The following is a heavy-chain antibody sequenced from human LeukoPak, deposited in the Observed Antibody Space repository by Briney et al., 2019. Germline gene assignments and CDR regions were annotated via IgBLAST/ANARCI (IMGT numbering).Heavy chain of an antibody. Sequence: KPSETLSLTCAVSGGSISSGGYSWSWIRQPPGKGLEWIGYIYHSGSTYCNPSLKSRVTISVDRSKNQFSLKLSSVTAADTAVYYCARGGARGYYGSGSLGSYYYYGMDVWGQGTTVTVSS. CDR1: GGSISSGGYS. D-gene: IGHD3-10*01. V-gene: IGHV4-30-2*01. J-gene: IGHJ6*02. CDR3: ARGGARGYYGSGSLGSYYYYGMDV. CDR2: IYHSGST.